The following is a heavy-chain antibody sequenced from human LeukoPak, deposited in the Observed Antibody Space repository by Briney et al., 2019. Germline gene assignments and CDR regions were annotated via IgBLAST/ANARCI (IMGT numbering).Heavy chain of an antibody. CDR3: SAYGRNSEYFVS. J-gene: IGHJ4*02. V-gene: IGHV4-59*01. CDR2: VYYSGST. D-gene: IGHD4-23*01. Sequence: PETLSLTCTVSGGSITSTYWSWIRQPPGGGLEWIGYVYYSGSTNYNPSLQSRLTMSADVSRDRLSLKLASVTAADTAVYYCSAYGRNSEYFVSWGQGTRVTVSS. CDR1: GGSITSTY.